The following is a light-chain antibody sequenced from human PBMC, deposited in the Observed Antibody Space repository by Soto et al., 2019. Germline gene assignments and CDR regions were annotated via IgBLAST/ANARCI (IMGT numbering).Light chain of an antibody. CDR1: QDISNY. Sequence: DIHMTQSPSSLSASLGERVTITFQANQDISNYLNWYQQKPGKAPRLLIFDAFSLETGVPSRFSGSGSGTDFTFTISSLQPEDIATYYCQQYENLPITFGQGTRLETK. V-gene: IGKV1-33*01. CDR2: DAF. J-gene: IGKJ5*01. CDR3: QQYENLPIT.